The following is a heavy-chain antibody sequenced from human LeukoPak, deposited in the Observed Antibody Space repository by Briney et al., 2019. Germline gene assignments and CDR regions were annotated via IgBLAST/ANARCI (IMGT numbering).Heavy chain of an antibody. Sequence: GGSLRLSCAASGFTFSSYGMHWVRQAPGKGLEWVAFIRYDGSNKYYADSVKGRFTISRDNSKNTLYLQMNSLRAEDTAVYYCARDQTKWEPLRRRDYYYMDVWGKGTTVTVSS. CDR2: IRYDGSNK. J-gene: IGHJ6*03. CDR3: ARDQTKWEPLRRRDYYYMDV. V-gene: IGHV3-30*02. D-gene: IGHD1-26*01. CDR1: GFTFSSYG.